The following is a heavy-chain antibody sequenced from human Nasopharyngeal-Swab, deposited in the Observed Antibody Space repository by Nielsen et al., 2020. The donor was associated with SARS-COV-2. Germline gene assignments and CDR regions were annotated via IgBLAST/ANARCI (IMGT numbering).Heavy chain of an antibody. V-gene: IGHV4-31*03. Sequence: SETLSLTCTVSGGSISSGGYYWIWIRQHPGKGLEWIGYIYYSGNTYYNPSLKSRVTISVDTSKNQFSLKLSSVTAAGTAVYFWARSNITMIGVVTHFDYWGQGTMVTVSS. CDR3: ARSNITMIGVVTHFDY. CDR2: IYYSGNT. D-gene: IGHD3-22*01. J-gene: IGHJ4*03. CDR1: GGSISSGGYY.